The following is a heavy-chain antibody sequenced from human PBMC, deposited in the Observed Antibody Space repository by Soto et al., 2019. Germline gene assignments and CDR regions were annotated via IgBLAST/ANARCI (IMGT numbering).Heavy chain of an antibody. J-gene: IGHJ4*02. V-gene: IGHV3-23*01. Sequence: PGWSLRLSCVASGYTVSSYAVSWFRKDPGKGLEWVSAISGSGGSTYYADSVKGRFTISRDNSKNTLYLQMNSLRAEDTAVYYCAKLVGTTPFDYGGQGTLVTVSS. D-gene: IGHD1-1*01. CDR1: GYTVSSYA. CDR2: ISGSGGST. CDR3: AKLVGTTPFDY.